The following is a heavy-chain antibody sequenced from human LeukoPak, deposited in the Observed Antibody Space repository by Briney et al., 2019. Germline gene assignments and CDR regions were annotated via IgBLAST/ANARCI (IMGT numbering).Heavy chain of an antibody. V-gene: IGHV4-4*07. D-gene: IGHD6-13*01. CDR2: MYTSGST. J-gene: IGHJ4*02. CDR3: ARDDSSSWYYFDY. Sequence: PSETLSLTCTVSGGSISGYYCSWIRQPAGKGLEWIGRMYTSGSTNYNPSLKSRVTMSVDTSKNQFSLKLSSVTAADTAVYYCARDDSSSWYYFDYWGQGTLVTVSS. CDR1: GGSISGYY.